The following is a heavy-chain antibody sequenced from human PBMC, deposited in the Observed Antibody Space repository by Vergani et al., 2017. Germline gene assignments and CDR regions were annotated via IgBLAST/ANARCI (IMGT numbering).Heavy chain of an antibody. CDR1: GFTFSSYW. V-gene: IGHV3-7*01. CDR2: IKQDGSEK. D-gene: IGHD3-22*01. J-gene: IGHJ4*02. CDR3: ARDYDSSGFFPDY. Sequence: EVQLVESGGGLVQPGGSLRLSCAASGFTFSSYWMSWVRQAPGKGLEWVANIKQDGSEKYYVDSVKGRFTISRDNSKNTLFLQMNSLRPEDTAVYYCARDYDSSGFFPDYWGQGTLVTVSS.